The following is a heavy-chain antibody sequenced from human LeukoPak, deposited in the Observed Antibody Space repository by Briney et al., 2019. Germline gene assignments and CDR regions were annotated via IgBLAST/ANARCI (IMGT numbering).Heavy chain of an antibody. D-gene: IGHD3-10*01. CDR3: ARDPLWFGELPRYNWFDP. CDR1: GYTFTSYG. CDR2: ISAYNGNT. Sequence: GASVKLSCKASGYTFTSYGISWVRQAPGQGLERMGWISAYNGNTNYAQKLQGRVTMTTDTSTSTAYMELRSLRSDDTAVYYCARDPLWFGELPRYNWFDPWGQGTLVTVSS. J-gene: IGHJ5*02. V-gene: IGHV1-18*01.